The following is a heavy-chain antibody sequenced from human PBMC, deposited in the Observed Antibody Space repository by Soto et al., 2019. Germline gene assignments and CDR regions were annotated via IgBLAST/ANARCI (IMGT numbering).Heavy chain of an antibody. CDR2: INHSGST. J-gene: IGHJ4*02. CDR3: ASQTMVRGVMGY. Sequence: SETLSLTCAVYGGSFSGYYWSWIRQPPGKGLEWIGEINHSGSTNYNPSLRSRVTISVDTSKNQFSLKLSSVTAADTAVYYCASQTMVRGVMGYWGQGTLVTVSS. CDR1: GGSFSGYY. D-gene: IGHD3-10*01. V-gene: IGHV4-34*01.